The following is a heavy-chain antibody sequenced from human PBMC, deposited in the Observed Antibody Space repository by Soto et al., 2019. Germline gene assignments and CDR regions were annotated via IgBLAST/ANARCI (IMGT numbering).Heavy chain of an antibody. D-gene: IGHD6-19*01. Sequence: ISGDIVSSNSAAWNWIRQSPSRGLEWLGRTYYGSKWYSDYAESVKSRIAINPDTSKNQLSLQLNSVTPEDTAVSDCARSYSVAGAQHNWFDPRGQGTLVTVSS. CDR3: ARSYSVAGAQHNWFDP. CDR1: GDIVSSNSAA. CDR2: TYYGSKWYS. V-gene: IGHV6-1*01. J-gene: IGHJ5*02.